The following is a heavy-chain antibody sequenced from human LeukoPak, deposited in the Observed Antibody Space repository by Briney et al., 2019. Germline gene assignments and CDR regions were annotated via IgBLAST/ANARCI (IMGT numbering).Heavy chain of an antibody. J-gene: IGHJ5*02. CDR1: GYTFTGYY. D-gene: IGHD6-13*01. CDR3: ARRAAAGRSNWFDP. Sequence: ASVKVSCKASGYTFTGYYMHWVRQAPGQGLEWMGWINPNSGGTNYAQKFQGRVTMTRDTSISTAYMELSRLRSGDTAVYYCARRAAAGRSNWFDPWGQGTLVTVSS. V-gene: IGHV1-2*02. CDR2: INPNSGGT.